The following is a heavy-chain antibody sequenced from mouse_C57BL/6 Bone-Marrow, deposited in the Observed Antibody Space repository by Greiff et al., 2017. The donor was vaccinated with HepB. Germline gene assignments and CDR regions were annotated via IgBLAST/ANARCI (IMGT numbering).Heavy chain of an antibody. CDR1: GYTFTGYW. Sequence: QVQLQQSGAELMKPGASVKLSCKATGYTFTGYWIEWVKQRPGHGLEWIGEILPGSGSTNYNEKFKGKATFTADTSYNTAYMQLSSLTTEDSAFYYCASERVTTVVPFDYWGQGTTLTVSS. D-gene: IGHD1-1*01. CDR2: ILPGSGST. J-gene: IGHJ2*01. CDR3: ASERVTTVVPFDY. V-gene: IGHV1-9*01.